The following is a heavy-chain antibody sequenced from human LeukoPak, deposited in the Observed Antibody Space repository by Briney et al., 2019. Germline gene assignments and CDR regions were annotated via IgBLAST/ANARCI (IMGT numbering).Heavy chain of an antibody. CDR1: GFTFSSYA. J-gene: IGHJ6*02. D-gene: IGHD6-19*01. CDR3: ARDTSSGWYYYYYGMDV. V-gene: IGHV3-30-3*01. Sequence: GRSLRLSCAASGFTFSSYAMHWVRQAPGKGLEWVAVISYDGSNKYYADSVKGRFTISRDNSKNTLYLQMNSPRAEDTAVYYCARDTSSGWYYYYYGMDVWGQGTTVTVSS. CDR2: ISYDGSNK.